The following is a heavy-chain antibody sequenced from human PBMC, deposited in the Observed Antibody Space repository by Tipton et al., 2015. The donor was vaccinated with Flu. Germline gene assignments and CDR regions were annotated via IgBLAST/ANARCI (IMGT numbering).Heavy chain of an antibody. V-gene: IGHV3-21*01. J-gene: IGHJ4*02. CDR1: GFTFSSYS. CDR2: ISSSSSYI. Sequence: AASGFTFSSYSMNWVRQAPGKGLEWVSSISSSSSYIYYADSVKGRFTISRDNAKNSLYLQMNSLRAEDTAVYYCARRIVVTGIDYWGQGTLVTVSS. CDR3: ARRIVVTGIDY. D-gene: IGHD4-23*01.